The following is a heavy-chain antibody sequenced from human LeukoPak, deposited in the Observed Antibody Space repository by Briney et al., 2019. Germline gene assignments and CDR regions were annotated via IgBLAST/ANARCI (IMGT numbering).Heavy chain of an antibody. CDR1: GGSFSGYY. CDR2: IYYSGST. V-gene: IGHV4-59*08. CDR3: ARGTPDSGTYYPFDY. J-gene: IGHJ4*02. Sequence: PSETLSLTCAVYGGSFSGYYWSWIRQPPGKGLEWIGYIYYSGSTNYNPSLKSRVTISVDTSKNHFSLKLSSVTAADTAVYYCARGTPDSGTYYPFDYWGQGILVTVSS. D-gene: IGHD1-26*01.